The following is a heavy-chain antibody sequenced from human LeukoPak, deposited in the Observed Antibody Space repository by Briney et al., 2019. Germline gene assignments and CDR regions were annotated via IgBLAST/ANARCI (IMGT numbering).Heavy chain of an antibody. CDR1: GFTFSSYA. Sequence: GGSLRLSCAASGFTFSSYAMSWVRQAPGKGLEWVSAISGSGGSTYYADSVKGRFTISRDNSKNTLYLQMNSLRAEDTAVYYCARDRGFIAAVDYYFDYWGQGTLVTVSS. D-gene: IGHD6-13*01. V-gene: IGHV3-23*01. CDR2: ISGSGGST. CDR3: ARDRGFIAAVDYYFDY. J-gene: IGHJ4*02.